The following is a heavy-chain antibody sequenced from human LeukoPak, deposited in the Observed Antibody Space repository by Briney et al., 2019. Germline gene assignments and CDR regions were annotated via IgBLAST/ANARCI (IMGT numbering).Heavy chain of an antibody. Sequence: PGRSLRLSCAASGFTFDDYAMHWVRQAPGKGLEWVSGISWNSGSIGYADSVKGRFTISRDNAKNSLYLQMNSLRAEDTAVYYCARVYRRSGWYPFEDYWGQGTLVTVSS. J-gene: IGHJ4*02. D-gene: IGHD6-19*01. CDR1: GFTFDDYA. CDR2: ISWNSGSI. V-gene: IGHV3-9*01. CDR3: ARVYRRSGWYPFEDY.